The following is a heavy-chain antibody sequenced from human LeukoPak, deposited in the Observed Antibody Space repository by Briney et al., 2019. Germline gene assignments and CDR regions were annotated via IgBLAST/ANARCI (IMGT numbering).Heavy chain of an antibody. CDR1: GYTFSNFG. CDR2: ISAYNGNT. D-gene: IGHD6-13*01. J-gene: IGHJ4*02. Sequence: ASVKVSCKASGYTFSNFGISWVRQAPGQGLEWMGWISAYNGNTNYAQNLQDRVTMTTDTSTSTAYMELRSLRSDDAAVYYCARDRGSSSWYVDYWGQGTLVTVSS. CDR3: ARDRGSSSWYVDY. V-gene: IGHV1-18*01.